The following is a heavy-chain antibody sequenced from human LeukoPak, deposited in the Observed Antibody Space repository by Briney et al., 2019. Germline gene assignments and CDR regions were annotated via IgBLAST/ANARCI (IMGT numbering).Heavy chain of an antibody. CDR1: GGTFSSYA. CDR2: IIPILGIA. V-gene: IGHV1-69*04. CDR3: ARDPGVAPFDY. Sequence: PVKVSCKASGGTFSSYAISWVRQAPGQGLEWMGRIIPILGIANYAQKFQGRVTITADKSTSTAYMELSSLRSEDTAVYYCARDPGVAPFDYWGQGTLVTVSS. J-gene: IGHJ4*02. D-gene: IGHD2-15*01.